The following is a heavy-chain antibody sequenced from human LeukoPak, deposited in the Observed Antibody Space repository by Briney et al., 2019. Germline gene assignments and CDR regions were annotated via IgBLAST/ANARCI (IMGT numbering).Heavy chain of an antibody. CDR3: ARVDYGDYAPENWFDP. D-gene: IGHD4-17*01. J-gene: IGHJ5*02. CDR2: IYNSGST. CDR1: GGSISSGGYS. Sequence: SETLSLTCAVSGGSISSGGYSWNWIRQPPGKGLEWIGYIYNSGSTSYNPSLKSRITMSVDTSKNQFSLKLSSVTAADTAVYYCARVDYGDYAPENWFDPWGQGTLVTVSS. V-gene: IGHV4-30-4*07.